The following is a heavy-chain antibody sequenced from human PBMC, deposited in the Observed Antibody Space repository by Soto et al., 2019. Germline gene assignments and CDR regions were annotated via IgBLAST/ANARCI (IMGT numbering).Heavy chain of an antibody. V-gene: IGHV4-4*07. CDR3: ARLHLPALQGAFDI. CDR1: DGSINSDY. CDR2: ISTSGRT. J-gene: IGHJ3*02. D-gene: IGHD2-2*01. Sequence: QVQLQESGPGLVKPSETLSLTCSVSDGSINSDYWTWIRQSAGKGLEWIGRISTSGRTTYNPSLKCRVTMSIDTSGNQFSLTLISVTAADTALYYCARLHLPALQGAFDIWGQGTMVTVSS.